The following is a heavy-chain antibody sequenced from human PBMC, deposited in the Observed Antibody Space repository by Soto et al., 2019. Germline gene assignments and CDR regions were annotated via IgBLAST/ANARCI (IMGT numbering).Heavy chain of an antibody. CDR3: AKSRYDMSDY. CDR1: GFAFSSYA. Sequence: PVGSLRLSCSASGFAFSSYAMSWVRQAPGKGLEWVSAISGSGGSTYYADSVKGRFTISRDNSKNTLYLQMNSLRAEDTAVYYCAKSRYDMSDYWGQGTLVTVSS. V-gene: IGHV3-23*01. CDR2: ISGSGGST. J-gene: IGHJ4*02. D-gene: IGHD3-22*01.